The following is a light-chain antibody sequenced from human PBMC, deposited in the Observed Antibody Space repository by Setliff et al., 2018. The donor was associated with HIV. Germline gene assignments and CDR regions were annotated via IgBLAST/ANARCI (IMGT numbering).Light chain of an antibody. V-gene: IGLV2-14*01. Sequence: QSALTQPASVSGSPGQSITISCTGTRSDVGAYNYVSWYQQHPGKAPKLMIYEVSNRPSGVSNRFSGSKSGNTASLTISGLQAEDEADYYCCSYTSTTFYVFGSGTKVTVL. J-gene: IGLJ1*01. CDR3: CSYTSTTFYV. CDR1: RSDVGAYNY. CDR2: EVS.